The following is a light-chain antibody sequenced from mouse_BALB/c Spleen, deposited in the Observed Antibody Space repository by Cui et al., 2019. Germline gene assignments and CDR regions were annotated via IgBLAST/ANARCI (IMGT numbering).Light chain of an antibody. CDR1: ENIYSN. CDR2: AAT. V-gene: IGKV12-46*01. J-gene: IGKJ4*01. Sequence: DIQMTQSPASLSVSVGETVTITCRASENIYSNLAWYQQKQGKSPQLLVYAATNLADGVPSRFSGSGSGTEYSLKINSLQSEDFGSYYCQQFWGTPFTFGSGTKVEIK. CDR3: QQFWGTPFT.